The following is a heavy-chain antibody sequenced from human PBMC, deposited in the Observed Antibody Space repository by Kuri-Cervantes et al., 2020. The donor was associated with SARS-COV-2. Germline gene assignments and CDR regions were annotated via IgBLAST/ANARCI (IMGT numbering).Heavy chain of an antibody. Sequence: GGSLRPSCAPSGFTLSSYWMSWVRQAPGKGLEWVANIKQDGSEKYYVDSVKGRSTITRDNAKNSLYLQMNSLRAEDTAVYYCARDDHDWGEGGAFDIWGQGTMVTVSS. V-gene: IGHV3-7*01. CDR2: IKQDGSEK. J-gene: IGHJ3*02. CDR3: ARDDHDWGEGGAFDI. D-gene: IGHD7-27*01. CDR1: GFTLSSYW.